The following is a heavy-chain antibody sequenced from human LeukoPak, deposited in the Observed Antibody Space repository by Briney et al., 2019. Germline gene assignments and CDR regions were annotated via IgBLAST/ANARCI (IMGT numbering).Heavy chain of an antibody. D-gene: IGHD3-10*01. CDR3: ARDRDYYGSGSYFFDY. J-gene: IGHJ4*02. V-gene: IGHV1-8*01. CDR1: GYTFTSYD. CDR2: MNPNSGNT. Sequence: GASVKVSCKASGYTFTSYDINWVRQATGQGLEWMGWMNPNSGNTGYAQKFQGRDTMTRNTSISTAYMELSSLRSEDTAVYYCARDRDYYGSGSYFFDYWGQGTLVTVSS.